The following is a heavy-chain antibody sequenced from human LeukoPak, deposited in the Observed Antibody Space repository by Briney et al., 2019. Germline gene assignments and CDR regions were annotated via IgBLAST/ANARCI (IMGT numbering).Heavy chain of an antibody. CDR3: ARSPSDNSDYYPKYFDY. CDR2: IYHSGSA. Sequence: SETLSLTCVVSDYSISSDYYWGWIRQPPGKGLEWIGTIYHSGSAFYNPSLKSRVTISVDTSKNQFSLKLTSVTAADTAVYYCARSPSDNSDYYPKYFDYWGRGTLVTVS. V-gene: IGHV4-38-2*01. J-gene: IGHJ4*02. D-gene: IGHD3-22*01. CDR1: DYSISSDYY.